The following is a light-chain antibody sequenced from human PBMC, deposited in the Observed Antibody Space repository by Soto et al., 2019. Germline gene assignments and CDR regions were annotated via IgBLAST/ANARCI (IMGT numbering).Light chain of an antibody. CDR2: EVS. CDR3: SSYTSSSTWL. Sequence: QSVLTQPXSVSXSPGQSITISCTGTSSDVGAYNYVSWYQQHPGKAPKLMIYEVSNRPSGVSNRFSGSKSANTASLTISGLQAGDEADYYCSSYTSSSTWLFGGGTKLTVL. CDR1: SSDVGAYNY. V-gene: IGLV2-14*03. J-gene: IGLJ3*02.